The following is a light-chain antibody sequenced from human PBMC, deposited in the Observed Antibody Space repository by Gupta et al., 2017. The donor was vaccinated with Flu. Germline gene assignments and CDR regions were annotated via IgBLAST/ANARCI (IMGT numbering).Light chain of an antibody. CDR3: QQYNNGHLLFT. V-gene: IGKV3-15*01. Sequence: EIVMTQSPATLSVSPGERATLSCGASQWLSRNLAWYQKKPGQAPRLLIYGAPTMATGINASFSGSADGPELTFTISSRQSEDFAVYHFQQYNNGHLLFTFGHGTKVDIK. CDR2: GAP. J-gene: IGKJ3*01. CDR1: QWLSRN.